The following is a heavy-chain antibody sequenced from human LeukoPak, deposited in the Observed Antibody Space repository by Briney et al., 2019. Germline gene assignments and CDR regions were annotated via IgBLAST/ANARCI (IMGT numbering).Heavy chain of an antibody. CDR2: IYYSGST. D-gene: IGHD4-17*01. V-gene: IGHV4-59*01. J-gene: IGHJ3*02. CDR1: GGSISSYY. CDR3: ARVPDYGDYYDAFDI. Sequence: SETLSLTCTVSGGSISSYYWSWIRQPPGKGLEWIGYIYYSGSTNYNPSLKSRVTISVDTSKNQFSLKLSSVTAADTAVYYCARVPDYGDYYDAFDIWGQGTMVTVSS.